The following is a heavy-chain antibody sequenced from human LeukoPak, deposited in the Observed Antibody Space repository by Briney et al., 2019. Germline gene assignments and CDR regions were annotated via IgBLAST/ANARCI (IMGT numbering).Heavy chain of an antibody. D-gene: IGHD2-15*01. CDR2: IKQDESEK. CDR3: AKAGAVVVVAAKYFDY. V-gene: IGHV3-7*01. J-gene: IGHJ4*02. Sequence: GGSLRLSCAASGFTFSNYWMSWVRQAPGKGLEWVANIKQDESEKYYVDSVKGRFTISRNNAKNSLYLQMNSLRAEDTAVYYCAKAGAVVVVAAKYFDYWGQGTLVTVSS. CDR1: GFTFSNYW.